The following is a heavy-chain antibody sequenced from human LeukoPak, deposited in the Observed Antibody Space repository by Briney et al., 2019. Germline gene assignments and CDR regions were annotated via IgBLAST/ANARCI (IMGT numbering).Heavy chain of an antibody. CDR3: AREANSPTARYWYFDL. Sequence: SETLSLTCTVSGGSVSSYYWSWMRQSPGKGLEWIGYVYYSGSTNYNPALKSRVTISLDTSENQFSLNLSSVIAADTAVYYCAREANSPTARYWYFDLWGRGTQVTVSS. D-gene: IGHD2-21*01. J-gene: IGHJ2*01. V-gene: IGHV4-59*02. CDR2: VYYSGST. CDR1: GGSVSSYY.